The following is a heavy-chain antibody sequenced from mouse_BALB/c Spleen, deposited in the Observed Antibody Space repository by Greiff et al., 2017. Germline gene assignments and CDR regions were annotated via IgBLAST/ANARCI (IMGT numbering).Heavy chain of an antibody. Sequence: QVQLQQSGAELVRPGTSVKVSCKASGYAFTNYLIEWVKQRPGQGLEWIGVINPGSGGTNYNEKFKGKATLTADKSSSTAYMQLSSLTSDDSAVYFSARPTMITYAMDYWGQGTSVTVSS. D-gene: IGHD2-4*01. CDR2: INPGSGGT. V-gene: IGHV1-54*01. CDR3: ARPTMITYAMDY. J-gene: IGHJ4*01. CDR1: GYAFTNYL.